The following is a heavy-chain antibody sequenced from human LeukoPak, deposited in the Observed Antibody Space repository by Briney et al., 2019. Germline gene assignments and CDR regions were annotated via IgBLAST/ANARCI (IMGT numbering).Heavy chain of an antibody. CDR1: GFTFSSYW. Sequence: GGSLRLSCAASGFTFSSYWMSWVRQAPGKGLEWVANIKQDGSEKYYVDSVKGRFTISRDNAKNSLYLQMNSLRAEDTAVYYCTTNTPPLLWFGEKKTSVDYWGQGTLVTVSS. CDR3: TTNTPPLLWFGEKKTSVDY. CDR2: IKQDGSEK. D-gene: IGHD3-10*01. V-gene: IGHV3-7*03. J-gene: IGHJ4*02.